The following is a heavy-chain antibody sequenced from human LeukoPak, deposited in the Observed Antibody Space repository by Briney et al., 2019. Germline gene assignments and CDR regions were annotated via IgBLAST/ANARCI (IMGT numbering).Heavy chain of an antibody. CDR3: ARFRGELMDGFDF. J-gene: IGHJ4*02. CDR1: GHSFPTDW. CDR2: IYAGDADT. V-gene: IGHV5-51*01. D-gene: IGHD1-7*01. Sequence: GESLKISCKGSGHSFPTDWIACVRQMPGKGLEWMGVIYAGDADTRYSPSFQGQVTISADKSLNTAYLQWTNLKASDTAMYYCARFRGELMDGFDFWGQGTLVTVSS.